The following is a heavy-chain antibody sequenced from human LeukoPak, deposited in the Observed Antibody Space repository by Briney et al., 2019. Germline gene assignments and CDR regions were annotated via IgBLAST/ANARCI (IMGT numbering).Heavy chain of an antibody. CDR1: GFTFSSYE. Sequence: GGSLRLSCAASGFTFSSYEMNWVRQAPGKGLEWVSRINSDGSSTRYADSVKGRFTISRDNARNTLYLQMNSLRAEDTAVYYCASPLSRGYYHYFDYWGQGTLVTVSS. D-gene: IGHD3-22*01. J-gene: IGHJ4*02. CDR2: INSDGSST. CDR3: ASPLSRGYYHYFDY. V-gene: IGHV3-74*01.